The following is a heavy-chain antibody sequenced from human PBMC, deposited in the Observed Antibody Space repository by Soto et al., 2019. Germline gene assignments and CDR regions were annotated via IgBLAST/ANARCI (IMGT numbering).Heavy chain of an antibody. Sequence: PGGSLRLSGAASEFTFSNYAMTWVRQAPGKGLEWVSLITGSDGRTYYADSVKGRFTISRDNSKNTLFLQMNSLRAEDTAVYYCAKATYDTTFYTSSFDSWGQGTLVTVSS. CDR1: EFTFSNYA. D-gene: IGHD3-22*01. CDR3: AKATYDTTFYTSSFDS. J-gene: IGHJ4*02. CDR2: ITGSDGRT. V-gene: IGHV3-23*01.